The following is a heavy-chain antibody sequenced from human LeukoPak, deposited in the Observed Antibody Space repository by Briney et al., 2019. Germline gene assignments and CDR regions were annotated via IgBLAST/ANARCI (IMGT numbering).Heavy chain of an antibody. V-gene: IGHV3-30*18. CDR2: ISYDGSNK. D-gene: IGHD6-13*01. CDR3: AKGQFTSSWYSTYYYYAMDV. J-gene: IGHJ6*02. Sequence: GRSLRLSCAASGFTLSSYAMHWVRQAPGKGLDWVAVISYDGSNKYYADSVKGRFTISRDNSKNTLYLQMNSLRAEDTAVYYCAKGQFTSSWYSTYYYYAMDVWGQGTTVTVSS. CDR1: GFTLSSYA.